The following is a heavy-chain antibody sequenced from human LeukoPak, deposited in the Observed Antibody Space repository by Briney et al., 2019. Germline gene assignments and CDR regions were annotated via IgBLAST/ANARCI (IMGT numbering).Heavy chain of an antibody. CDR3: ARDPVKLLWFGDHNDDWYFDL. D-gene: IGHD3-10*01. J-gene: IGHJ2*01. V-gene: IGHV4-39*07. CDR2: IYYSGST. Sequence: SETLSLTCTVSGGSISSSSYYWGWIRQPPGKGLEWIGSIYYSGSTYYNPSIKSRVTISVDTSKNQFSLKLSSVTAADTAVYYCARDPVKLLWFGDHNDDWYFDLWGRGTLVTVSS. CDR1: GGSISSSSYY.